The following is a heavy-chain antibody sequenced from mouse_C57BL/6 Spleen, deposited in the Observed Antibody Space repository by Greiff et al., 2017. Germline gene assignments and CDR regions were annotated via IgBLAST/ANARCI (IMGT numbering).Heavy chain of an antibody. Sequence: EVQLQQSGPELVKPGASVKIPCKASGYTFTDYNMDWVKQSHGKSLEWIGDINPNNGGPIYNQKFKGKATLTVDKSSSTAYMELRSLTSEDTAVYYCARGRLRFLYAMDYWGQGTSVTVSS. V-gene: IGHV1-18*01. J-gene: IGHJ4*01. CDR2: INPNNGGP. CDR3: ARGRLRFLYAMDY. D-gene: IGHD2-4*01. CDR1: GYTFTDYN.